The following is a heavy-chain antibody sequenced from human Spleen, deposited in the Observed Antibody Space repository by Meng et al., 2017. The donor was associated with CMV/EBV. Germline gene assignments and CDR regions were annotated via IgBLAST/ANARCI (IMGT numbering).Heavy chain of an antibody. CDR1: GGSISSYY. CDR3: ARVDNDDPVAPYYFDY. Sequence: SETLSLTFTFSGGSISSYYWSWIRQPPGKGLEWIGYIYYSGGTNYNPSLKSRVTISVDTSKNQFSLKLSSVTAADTAVYYCARVDNDDPVAPYYFDYWGQGTLVTVSS. J-gene: IGHJ4*02. D-gene: IGHD2-21*01. CDR2: IYYSGGT. V-gene: IGHV4-59*01.